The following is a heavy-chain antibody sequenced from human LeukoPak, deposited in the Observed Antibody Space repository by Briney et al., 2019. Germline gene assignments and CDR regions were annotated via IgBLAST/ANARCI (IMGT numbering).Heavy chain of an antibody. CDR1: GGSFSGYY. CDR2: INHSGST. Sequence: SETLSLTCAVYGGSFSGYYWSWIRQPPGKGLEWIGEINHSGSTNYNPSLKSRVTISVDTSKNQFSLKLSSVTAADTAVYYCARQQLVQWFDPWGQGTLVTVSS. CDR3: ARQQLVQWFDP. D-gene: IGHD6-13*01. J-gene: IGHJ5*02. V-gene: IGHV4-34*01.